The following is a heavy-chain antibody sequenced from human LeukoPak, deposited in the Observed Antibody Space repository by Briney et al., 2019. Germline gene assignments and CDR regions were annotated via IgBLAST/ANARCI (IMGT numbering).Heavy chain of an antibody. D-gene: IGHD6-13*01. CDR3: ARGIAAAAPFDY. Sequence: ASVKVSCKASGYTFTSYGVSWVRQAPGQGLEWMGWISAYNGNTNYAQKLQGRVTITTDTSTSTAYMELSRLRSDDTAVYYCARGIAAAAPFDYWGQGTLVTVSS. J-gene: IGHJ4*02. CDR2: ISAYNGNT. CDR1: GYTFTSYG. V-gene: IGHV1-18*01.